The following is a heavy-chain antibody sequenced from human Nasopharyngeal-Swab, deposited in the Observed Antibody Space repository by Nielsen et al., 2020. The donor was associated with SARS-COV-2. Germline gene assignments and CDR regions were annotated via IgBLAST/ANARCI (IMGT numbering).Heavy chain of an antibody. CDR1: GYTVTSYY. V-gene: IGHV1-46*01. J-gene: IGHJ2*01. CDR3: ARDLYIRWWYRTNWYFDL. Sequence: ASEKVSCKASGYTVTSYYMHWVRQAPGQGLAGMGIINPTGGSTIYAQKFQGRVTMTRDTSSSTVYLELSSLRSEDTAVYYCARDLYIRWWYRTNWYFDLWGRGTLVTVSS. D-gene: IGHD2-15*01. CDR2: INPTGGST.